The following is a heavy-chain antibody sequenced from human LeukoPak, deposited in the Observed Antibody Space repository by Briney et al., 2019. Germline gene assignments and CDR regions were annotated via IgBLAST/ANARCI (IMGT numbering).Heavy chain of an antibody. CDR2: IYYSGST. Sequence: SETLSLTCAVSGGSISSSNWWSWIRQPPGKGLEWIGYIYYSGSTNYNPSLKSRVTISVDTSKNQFSLKLSSVTAADTAVYYCARASGWTNRHYFDYWGQGTLVTVSS. J-gene: IGHJ4*02. CDR1: GGSISSSNW. D-gene: IGHD6-19*01. V-gene: IGHV4-61*01. CDR3: ARASGWTNRHYFDY.